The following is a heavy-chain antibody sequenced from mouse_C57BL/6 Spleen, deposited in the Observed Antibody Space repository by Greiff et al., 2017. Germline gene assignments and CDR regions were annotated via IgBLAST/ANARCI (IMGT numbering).Heavy chain of an antibody. J-gene: IGHJ4*01. CDR2: IYPGSGST. Sequence: QVQLQQPGAELVKPGASVKMSCKASGYTFTSYWITWVKQRPGQGLEWIGDIYPGSGSTNYNEKFKSKATRTVDTSSSTAYMQLSSLTSEDSAVYYCASKVDGSGAMDYWGQGTSVTVSS. V-gene: IGHV1-55*01. CDR1: GYTFTSYW. CDR3: ASKVDGSGAMDY.